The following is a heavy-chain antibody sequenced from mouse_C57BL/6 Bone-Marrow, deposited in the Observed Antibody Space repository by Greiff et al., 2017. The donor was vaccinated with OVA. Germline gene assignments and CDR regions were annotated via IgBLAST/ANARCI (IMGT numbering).Heavy chain of an antibody. Sequence: EVMLVESGGGLVQPGGSLSLSCAASGFTFTDYYMSWVRQPPGKALEWLGFIRNKANGYTTEYSASVKGRFTISRDNSQSILYLQMNALRAEDSATYCCARSYYYGSRGYAMDYWGQGTSVTVSS. V-gene: IGHV7-3*01. CDR2: IRNKANGYTT. CDR1: GFTFTDYY. D-gene: IGHD1-1*01. J-gene: IGHJ4*01. CDR3: ARSYYYGSRGYAMDY.